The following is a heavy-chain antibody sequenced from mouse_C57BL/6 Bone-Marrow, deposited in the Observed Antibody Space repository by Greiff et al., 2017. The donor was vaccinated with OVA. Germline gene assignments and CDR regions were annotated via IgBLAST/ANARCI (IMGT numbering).Heavy chain of an antibody. CDR3: ANRWSAWFAY. CDR1: GYTFTSYW. V-gene: IGHV1-59*01. CDR2: IDPSDSYT. D-gene: IGHD2-3*01. J-gene: IGHJ3*01. Sequence: VQLQQSGAELVRPGTSVKLSCKASGYTFTSYWMHWVKQRPGQGLEWIGVIDPSDSYTNYNQKFKGKATLTVDTSSSTAYMQLSSLTSEDSAVYDFANRWSAWFAYWGQGTLVTVSA.